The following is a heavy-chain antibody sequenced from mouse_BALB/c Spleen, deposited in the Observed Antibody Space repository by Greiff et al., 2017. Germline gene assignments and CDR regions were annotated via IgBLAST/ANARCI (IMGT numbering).Heavy chain of an antibody. J-gene: IGHJ3*01. Sequence: DVHLVESGPGLVKPSQSLSLTCSVTGYSITSGYYWNWIRQFPGNKLEWMGYISYDGSNNYNPSLKNRISITRDTSKNQFFLKLNSVTTEDTATYYCAVYYDYEGWFADWGQGTLVTVSA. V-gene: IGHV3-6*02. CDR1: GYSITSGYY. D-gene: IGHD2-4*01. CDR2: ISYDGSN. CDR3: AVYYDYEGWFAD.